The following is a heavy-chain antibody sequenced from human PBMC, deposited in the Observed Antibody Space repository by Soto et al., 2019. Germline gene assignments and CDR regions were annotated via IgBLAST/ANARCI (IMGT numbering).Heavy chain of an antibody. J-gene: IGHJ3*02. V-gene: IGHV3-23*01. CDR2: ISGSGGST. CDR3: AKGCSGGSCSDAFDI. D-gene: IGHD2-15*01. Sequence: PGGSLRLSCAAAGFTVSSNYMTWVRQAPGKGLEWVSAISGSGGSTYYADSVKGRFTISRDNSKNTLYLQMNSLRAEDTAVYYCAKGCSGGSCSDAFDIWGQGTMVTVSS. CDR1: GFTVSSNY.